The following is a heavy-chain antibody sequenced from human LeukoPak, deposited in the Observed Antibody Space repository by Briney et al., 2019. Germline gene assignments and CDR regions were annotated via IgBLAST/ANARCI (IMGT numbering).Heavy chain of an antibody. CDR1: GYTFTSYA. CDR2: IIPILGIA. J-gene: IGHJ4*02. D-gene: IGHD5-12*01. CDR3: ARDRGIVATIEDFDY. V-gene: IGHV1-69*04. Sequence: SVKVSCKASGYTFTSYAISWVRQAPGQGLEWMGRIIPILGIANYAQKFQGRVTITADKSTSTAYMELSSLRSEDTAVYYCARDRGIVATIEDFDYWGQGTLVTVSS.